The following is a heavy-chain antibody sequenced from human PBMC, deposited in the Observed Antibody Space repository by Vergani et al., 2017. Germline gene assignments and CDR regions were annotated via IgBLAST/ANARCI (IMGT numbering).Heavy chain of an antibody. CDR2: IYTSGST. CDR1: GGSISSGSYY. J-gene: IGHJ4*02. Sequence: QVQLQESGPGLVKPSQTLSLTCTVSGGSISSGSYYWSWIRQPAGKGLEWIGRIYTSGSTNYNPSLKSRVTISVDTSKNQFSLKLSSVTAADTAVYYCARDQVVVIKGGIDYWGQGTLVTVSA. CDR3: ARDQVVVIKGGIDY. D-gene: IGHD3-22*01. V-gene: IGHV4-61*02.